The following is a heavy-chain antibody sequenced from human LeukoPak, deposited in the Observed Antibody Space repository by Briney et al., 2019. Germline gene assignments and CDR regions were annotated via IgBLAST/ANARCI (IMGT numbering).Heavy chain of an antibody. CDR3: ARRDCVGDCYSNWFDP. Sequence: ASVEVSCKASGYTFTNYFMHWVRQAPGQGLEWTGIINPRGGSTGYAQKFQGRITMTTDMSTRTVYMELSSLESEDTAVYYCARRDCVGDCYSNWFDPWGQGTLVTVSS. D-gene: IGHD2-21*02. J-gene: IGHJ5*02. CDR1: GYTFTNYF. CDR2: INPRGGST. V-gene: IGHV1-46*01.